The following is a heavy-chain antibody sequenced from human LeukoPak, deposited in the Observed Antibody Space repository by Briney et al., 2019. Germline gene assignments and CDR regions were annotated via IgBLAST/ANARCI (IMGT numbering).Heavy chain of an antibody. D-gene: IGHD6-19*01. Sequence: GGSLRLSCAASGFTFSNAWMSWVRQAPGKGLEWVGRIKSKTDGGTTDYAAPVKGRFTISRDDSKNTLYLQMNSLKTEDTAVYYCTTGKQPYSSGWSHFDYWGQGTLVTVSS. CDR3: TTGKQPYSSGWSHFDY. J-gene: IGHJ4*02. V-gene: IGHV3-15*01. CDR2: IKSKTDGGTT. CDR1: GFTFSNAW.